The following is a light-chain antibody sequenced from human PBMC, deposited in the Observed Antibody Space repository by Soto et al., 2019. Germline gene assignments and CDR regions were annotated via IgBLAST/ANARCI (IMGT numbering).Light chain of an antibody. V-gene: IGLV3-21*04. CDR1: NIGSKS. CDR2: YDT. CDR3: PVWDSSSDHVV. J-gene: IGLJ2*01. Sequence: SYELTQPPSVSVAPGKTARITCGGNNIGSKSVHWYQQRPGQAPVLVIFYDTDRPSGIPERFSGSKSGNTATLTISRVEAGDEADYYCPVWDSSSDHVVFGGGTKLTVL.